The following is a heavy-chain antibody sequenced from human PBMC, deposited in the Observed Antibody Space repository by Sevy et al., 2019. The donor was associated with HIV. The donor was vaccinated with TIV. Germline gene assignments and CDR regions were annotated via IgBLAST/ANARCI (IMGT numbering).Heavy chain of an antibody. D-gene: IGHD6-6*01. V-gene: IGHV3-53*01. Sequence: GGSLRLSCAASGFTVSRNFMSWIRQAPGKGLEWLSIIYSDGTTFYADSVKGRFTISRDNSRNTLYLQMNTLRAEDTAVYYCVGADRPNQGDFWGQGTLVTVSS. J-gene: IGHJ4*02. CDR2: IYSDGTT. CDR3: VGADRPNQGDF. CDR1: GFTVSRNF.